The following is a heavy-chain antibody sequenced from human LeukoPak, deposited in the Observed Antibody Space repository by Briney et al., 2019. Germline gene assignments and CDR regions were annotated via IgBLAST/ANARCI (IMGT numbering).Heavy chain of an antibody. CDR1: GFTFSSYA. CDR2: ISYDGSNK. CDR3: ARDYDSIHAFDI. D-gene: IGHD5-12*01. Sequence: PGRSLSLSSAASGFTFSSYAMHWVRQAPGKGLEWVAVISYDGSNKYFADSVKGRFTISRDNSKNTLYLQMNSLTAEDTAVYYCARDYDSIHAFDIWGQGTMVTVSS. J-gene: IGHJ3*02. V-gene: IGHV3-30-3*01.